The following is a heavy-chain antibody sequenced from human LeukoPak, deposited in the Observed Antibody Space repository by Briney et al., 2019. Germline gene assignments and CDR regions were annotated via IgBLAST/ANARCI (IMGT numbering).Heavy chain of an antibody. J-gene: IGHJ1*01. CDR1: GGSFSGYY. CDR3: ARMTRDTRYFQH. V-gene: IGHV4-31*11. Sequence: TLSLTCAVYGGSFSGYYWSWIRQHPGKGLEWIGYIYYSGSTYYNPSLKSRVTISVDTSKNQFSLKLSSVTAADTAVYYCARMTRDTRYFQHWGQGTLVTVSS. CDR2: IYYSGST. D-gene: IGHD5-18*01.